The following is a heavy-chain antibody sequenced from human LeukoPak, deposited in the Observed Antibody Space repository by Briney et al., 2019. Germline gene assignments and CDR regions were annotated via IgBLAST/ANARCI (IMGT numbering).Heavy chain of an antibody. CDR3: ARGPSGSGSYYSWFDP. V-gene: IGHV4-4*07. Sequence: PSETLSLTCTVSGGSISSYYWSWIRQPAGKGLEWIGRIYTSGSTNYNPSLKSRVTMSVDTSKNQFSLKLSSVTAADTAVYYCARGPSGSGSYYSWFDPWGQGTLVTVSS. CDR2: IYTSGST. D-gene: IGHD3-10*01. J-gene: IGHJ5*02. CDR1: GGSISSYY.